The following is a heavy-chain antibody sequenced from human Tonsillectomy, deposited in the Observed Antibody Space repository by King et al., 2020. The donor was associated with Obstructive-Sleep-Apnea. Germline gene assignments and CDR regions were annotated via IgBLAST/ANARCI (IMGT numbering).Heavy chain of an antibody. Sequence: VQLVESGGGVVQPGRSLRLSCAASGFTFSSYGMHWVRQAPGKGLEWVAVISYDGSNKYYADSVKGRFTISRDNSKNTLYLQMNSLRAEDTAVYYCATGGSGYYFHWGQGTLVTVSS. CDR2: ISYDGSNK. CDR3: ATGGSGYYFH. D-gene: IGHD3-22*01. CDR1: GFTFSSYG. J-gene: IGHJ4*02. V-gene: IGHV3-30*03.